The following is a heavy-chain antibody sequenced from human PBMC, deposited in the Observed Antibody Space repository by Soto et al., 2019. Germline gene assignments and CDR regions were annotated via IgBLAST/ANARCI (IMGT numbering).Heavy chain of an antibody. CDR1: GGPFSSYA. D-gene: IGHD5-18*01. J-gene: IGHJ5*02. Sequence: QVQLVQSGAEVKKPGSSVKVSCKASGGPFSSYAISWVRQAPGQGLEWMGGIIPIFGTANYAQKFQGRVKITADESTSRAYMELSSLRSEDTAVYYCARASWIQLWPRKRWFDPWGQGTLVTVSS. CDR3: ARASWIQLWPRKRWFDP. CDR2: IIPIFGTA. V-gene: IGHV1-69*12.